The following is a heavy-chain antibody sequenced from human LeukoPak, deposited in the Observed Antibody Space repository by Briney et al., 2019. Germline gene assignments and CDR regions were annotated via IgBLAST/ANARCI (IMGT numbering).Heavy chain of an antibody. CDR3: AKGGSSWSYYFDY. CDR1: GFTFNTYA. CDR2: ISASAGTT. D-gene: IGHD6-13*01. V-gene: IGHV3-23*01. J-gene: IGHJ4*02. Sequence: QPGGSLILSCTASGFTFNTYAMTWVRQAPGKGLEWVSAISASAGTTYYADSVKGRFTISRDSSKNTLYLQMNSLRSDDTALYYCAKGGSSWSYYFDYWGQGTLVTVSS.